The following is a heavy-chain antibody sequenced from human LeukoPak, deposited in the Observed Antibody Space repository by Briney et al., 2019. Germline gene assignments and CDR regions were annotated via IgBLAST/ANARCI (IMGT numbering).Heavy chain of an antibody. CDR2: IGAADDT. J-gene: IGHJ4*02. CDR3: ARGSGSHFDY. Sequence: HSGGSLRLSCAASEFTFSNYDMFWVRQTAGKGLEWVSTIGAADDTYYPGSVRGRFTISRESAKDSLYLQTNSLRAGDTAVYYCARGSGSHFDYWGQGTLVTVSS. V-gene: IGHV3-13*04. D-gene: IGHD1-26*01. CDR1: EFTFSNYD.